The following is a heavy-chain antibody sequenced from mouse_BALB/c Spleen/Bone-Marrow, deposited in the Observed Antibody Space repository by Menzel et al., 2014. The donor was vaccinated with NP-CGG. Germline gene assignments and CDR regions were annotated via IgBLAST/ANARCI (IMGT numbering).Heavy chain of an antibody. CDR2: IYPGSGST. V-gene: IGHV1-77*01. D-gene: IGHD2-1*01. J-gene: IGHJ4*01. Sequence: VMLVESGPELVKPGTSVKMSCKASGYTFTDYVIIWVKQRTGQGLEWIGEIYPGSGSTSYNEKFKDKATLTADKSSNTTYMQLSSLTSEDSAVYFCARGGNFAAMDYWGQGTSGTVSS. CDR1: GYTFTDYV. CDR3: ARGGNFAAMDY.